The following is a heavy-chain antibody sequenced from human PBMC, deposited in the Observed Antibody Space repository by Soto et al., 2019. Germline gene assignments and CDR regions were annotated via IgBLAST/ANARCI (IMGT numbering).Heavy chain of an antibody. J-gene: IGHJ4*02. Sequence: QVQLQESGPRLVKPSQTLSLTCTVSGVSISSGGYYWSWIRQHPGKDLEWIGYIYYSGTTYSNPSLKCRVTLSVDTSNNQFSLKMSSVTAADTAVYYCASGIAVAGFAYWGQGTLVTVSS. CDR3: ASGIAVAGFAY. D-gene: IGHD6-19*01. V-gene: IGHV4-31*03. CDR1: GVSISSGGYY. CDR2: IYYSGTT.